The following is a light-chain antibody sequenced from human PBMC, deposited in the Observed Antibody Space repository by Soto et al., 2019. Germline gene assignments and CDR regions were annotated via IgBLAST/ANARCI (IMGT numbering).Light chain of an antibody. Sequence: QSALTQPRSVSGSPGQSVTISCTGTSSDVGGYNNVSWYQQHPGRAPKLMIYDVTKRPSGVPDRLSGSKSGSTASLTISGLQAEDEADYYCCSYAGSYSWVFGGGTKLTVL. CDR2: DVT. CDR1: SSDVGGYNN. J-gene: IGLJ3*02. CDR3: CSYAGSYSWV. V-gene: IGLV2-11*01.